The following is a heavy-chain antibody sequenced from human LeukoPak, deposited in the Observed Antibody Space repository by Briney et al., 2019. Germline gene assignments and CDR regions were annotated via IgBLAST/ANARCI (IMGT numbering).Heavy chain of an antibody. J-gene: IGHJ4*02. CDR1: GFSLSTSGMC. Sequence: SGPTLVNPTQTLTLTCTFSGFSLSTSGMCVSWIRQPPGKALEWLALIDWDDDKYYSTSLKTRLTISKDTSKNQVVLTMTNMDPVDTATYYCARISRSGSYPEPFDYWGQGTLVTVSS. CDR3: ARISRSGSYPEPFDY. V-gene: IGHV2-70*01. D-gene: IGHD1-26*01. CDR2: IDWDDDK.